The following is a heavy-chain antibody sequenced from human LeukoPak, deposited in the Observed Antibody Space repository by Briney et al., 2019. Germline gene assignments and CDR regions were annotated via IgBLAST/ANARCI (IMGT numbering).Heavy chain of an antibody. J-gene: IGHJ4*02. CDR1: GFSLSTSGVG. CDR3: ARLIGDYDILTGIDY. V-gene: IGHV2-5*02. CDR2: IYWDDDK. D-gene: IGHD3-9*01. Sequence: SGPTLVKPTQTLTLTCTFSGFSLSTSGVGVGWIRQPPGKALEWLALIYWDDDKRYSPSLKSRLTITKDTSKNQVVLTMTNMDPVDTATYYCARLIGDYDILTGIDYWGQGTLVTVSS.